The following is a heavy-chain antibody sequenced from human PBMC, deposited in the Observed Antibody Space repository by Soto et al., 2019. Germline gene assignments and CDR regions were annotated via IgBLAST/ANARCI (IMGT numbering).Heavy chain of an antibody. CDR1: GVSFEDSA. V-gene: IGHV3-9*01. D-gene: IGHD3-16*01. CDR3: ANDGFRLWDWRGYY. Sequence: PGGSLRLCCTVSGVSFEDSAMPLLQQPSGQGLELVSGINWNGVNKGYAESVLGRFNISRDNAKKSLYMDMNYLRPYDTALYFCANDGFRLWDWRGYY. J-gene: IGHJ6*01. CDR2: INWNGVNK.